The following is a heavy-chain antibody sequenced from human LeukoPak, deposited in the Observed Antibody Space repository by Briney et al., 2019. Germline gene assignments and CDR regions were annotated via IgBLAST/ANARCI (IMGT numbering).Heavy chain of an antibody. J-gene: IGHJ3*02. D-gene: IGHD2-15*01. CDR1: GGSFSGYY. CDR2: INHSGST. CDR3: ARGVVVAATRRAPFDI. V-gene: IGHV4-34*01. Sequence: SETLSLTCAVYGGSFSGYYWSWIRQPPGEGLEWIGEINHSGSTNYNPSLKSRVTILVDTSKNQFSLKLSSVTAADTAVYYCARGVVVAATRRAPFDIWGQGTMVTVSS.